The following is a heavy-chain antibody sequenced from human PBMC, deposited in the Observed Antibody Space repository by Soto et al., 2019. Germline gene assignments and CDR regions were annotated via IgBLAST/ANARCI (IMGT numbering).Heavy chain of an antibody. J-gene: IGHJ5*02. V-gene: IGHV4-59*08. CDR1: GGSISSYY. Sequence: QVQVQESGPGLVKPSETLSLTCTVSGGSISSYYWSWIRQPPGKGLEWIGYIYYSGSTNYNPSLKSRVTISVDTSKNQFSLKLTSVTAADTAVYYCARTSPLTVTYAWLDPWGQGTLVTVSS. D-gene: IGHD4-17*01. CDR2: IYYSGST. CDR3: ARTSPLTVTYAWLDP.